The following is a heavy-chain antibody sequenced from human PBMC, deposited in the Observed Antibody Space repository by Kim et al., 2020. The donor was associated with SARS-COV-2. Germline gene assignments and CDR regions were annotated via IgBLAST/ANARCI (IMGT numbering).Heavy chain of an antibody. D-gene: IGHD6-13*01. J-gene: IGHJ5*02. Sequence: SLKRRVNISVDTSKNQFSLKLSTVTAADTAVYYCATGQEAAAGTANGFDPWGQGTLVTVSS. V-gene: IGHV4-31*02. CDR3: ATGQEAAAGTANGFDP.